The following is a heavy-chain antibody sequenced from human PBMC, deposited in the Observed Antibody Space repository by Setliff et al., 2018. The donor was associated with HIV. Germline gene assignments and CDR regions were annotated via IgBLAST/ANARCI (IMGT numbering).Heavy chain of an antibody. CDR1: GGSISSYY. CDR2: IYYSGST. V-gene: IGHV4-59*08. D-gene: IGHD5-18*01. CDR3: ASGEYNYGYRFDY. J-gene: IGHJ4*02. Sequence: SETLSLTCTVSGGSISSYYWSWIRQPPGKGLEWIGYIYYSGSTSYNPSLKSRVTISVDTSKNQFSLKLSSVTAADTAVYYCASGEYNYGYRFDYWGQGTLVTVSS.